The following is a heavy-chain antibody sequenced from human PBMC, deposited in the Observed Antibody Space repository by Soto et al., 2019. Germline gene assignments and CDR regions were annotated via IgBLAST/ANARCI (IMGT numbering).Heavy chain of an antibody. D-gene: IGHD1-7*01. J-gene: IGHJ5*02. CDR1: GGSVNGYY. CDR2: INHTGGT. V-gene: IGHV4-34*09. Sequence: NPSETLSLTCAVYGGSVNGYYWNWIRQPPGKGLEWIGEINHTGGTHYNPSLKSRVTISVDTSKNQFSLKLSSVTAADTAVYYCARTGLPGTSIWFDPWGQGTLVTVSS. CDR3: ARTGLPGTSIWFDP.